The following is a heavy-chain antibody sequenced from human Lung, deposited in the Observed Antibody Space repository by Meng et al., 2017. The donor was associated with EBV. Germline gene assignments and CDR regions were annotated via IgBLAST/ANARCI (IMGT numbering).Heavy chain of an antibody. CDR1: GGSFRGSFSGYY. CDR2: INDSGST. V-gene: IGHV4-34*01. D-gene: IGHD1-26*01. CDR3: ARSTFDY. J-gene: IGHJ4*02. Sequence: QGQLQQWGAGLLKPSETLSLTFAVYGGSFRGSFSGYYWSWIRQAPGKGLEWIGEINDSGSTDYNPSLKSRLTISVDRSKSQFSLELSSVTAADTAVYYCARSTFDYWGQGTLVTVSS.